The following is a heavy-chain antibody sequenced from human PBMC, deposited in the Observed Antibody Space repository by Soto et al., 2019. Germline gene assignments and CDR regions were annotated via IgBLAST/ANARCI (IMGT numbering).Heavy chain of an antibody. CDR1: GFTISDCY. CDR2: ISSVGTTT. CDR3: AKDQEGSGSHWLGYNYYGMDV. Sequence: GGSLRLSCEASGFTISDCYMSWIRQAPGKGLECVSYISSVGTTTYYADSVKGRFSISMDNAKNSLYLQMNSLRAEDTAVYFCAKDQEGSGSHWLGYNYYGMDVWGQGTTVTVS. J-gene: IGHJ6*02. D-gene: IGHD3-10*01. V-gene: IGHV3-11*01.